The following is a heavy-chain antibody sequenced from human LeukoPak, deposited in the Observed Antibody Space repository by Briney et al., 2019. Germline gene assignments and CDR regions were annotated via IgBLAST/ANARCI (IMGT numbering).Heavy chain of an antibody. CDR1: GFTVSSNY. CDR2: IYSGGST. Sequence: GGSLRLSCAASGFTVSSNYMSWVRQAPGKGLEWVSVIYSGGSTYYADSVKGRFTISRDNSKNTLYLQMNSLRAEDTAVYYCAKDLSGSWGAQYNWFDPWGQGTLVTVSS. V-gene: IGHV3-53*05. CDR3: AKDLSGSWGAQYNWFDP. J-gene: IGHJ5*02. D-gene: IGHD1-26*01.